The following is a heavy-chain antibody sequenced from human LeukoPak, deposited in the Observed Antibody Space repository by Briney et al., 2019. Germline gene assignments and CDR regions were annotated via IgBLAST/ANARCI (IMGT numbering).Heavy chain of an antibody. CDR2: IGGSGTPI. J-gene: IGHJ4*02. V-gene: IGHV3-11*04. CDR3: ARPPTMTTRGYYFGY. CDR1: GFTFDDYY. Sequence: GGSLRLSCAASGFTFDDYYMSWIRQAPGKGLEWISYIGGSGTPIYYADSVRGRFTISRDNTKNSLYLQMNSLRAEDTAVYYCARPPTMTTRGYYFGYWGQGTLVTVSS. D-gene: IGHD3-22*01.